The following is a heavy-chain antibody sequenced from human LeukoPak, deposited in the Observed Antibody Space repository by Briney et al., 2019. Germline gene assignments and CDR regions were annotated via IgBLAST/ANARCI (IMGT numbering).Heavy chain of an antibody. J-gene: IGHJ4*02. CDR2: MNPNSGNT. D-gene: IGHD2-2*01. V-gene: IGHV1-8*02. Sequence: GASVKVSCKASGYTFTSYGISWVQQAPGQGLEWMGWMNPNSGNTGYAQKFQGRVTMTRNTSISTAYMELSSLRSEDTAVYYCARGKYQLPSNYWGQGTLVTVSS. CDR1: GYTFTSYG. CDR3: ARGKYQLPSNY.